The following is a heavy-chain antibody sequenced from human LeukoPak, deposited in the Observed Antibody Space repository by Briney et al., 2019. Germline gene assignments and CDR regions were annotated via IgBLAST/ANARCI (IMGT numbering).Heavy chain of an antibody. D-gene: IGHD2-15*01. V-gene: IGHV1-69*05. CDR1: GGTFSSYA. J-gene: IGHJ5*02. Sequence: SVKVSCKASGGTFSSYAISWVRQAPEQGLEWMGRIIPIFGTANYAQKFQGRVTITTDESTSTAYMELSSLRSEDTAVYYCAACSGGSCYEFDPWGQGALVTVSS. CDR2: IIPIFGTA. CDR3: AACSGGSCYEFDP.